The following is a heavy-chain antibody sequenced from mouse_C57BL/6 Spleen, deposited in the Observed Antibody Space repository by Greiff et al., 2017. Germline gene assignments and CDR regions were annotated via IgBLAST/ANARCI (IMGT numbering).Heavy chain of an antibody. V-gene: IGHV1-5*01. J-gene: IGHJ4*01. Sequence: EVQRVESGTVLARPGASVKMSCKTSGYTFTSYWMHWVKQRPGQGLEWIGAIYPGNSDTSYNQKFKGKAKLTAVTSASTAYMEPSSLTNEDSAVYYCTRGIGNYYAMDYWGQGTSVTVSS. CDR2: IYPGNSDT. CDR1: GYTFTSYW. CDR3: TRGIGNYYAMDY. D-gene: IGHD2-1*01.